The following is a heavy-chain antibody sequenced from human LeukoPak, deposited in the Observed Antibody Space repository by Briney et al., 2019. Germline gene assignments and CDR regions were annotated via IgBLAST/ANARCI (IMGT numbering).Heavy chain of an antibody. V-gene: IGHV3-23*01. CDR1: GFTFSSYG. CDR3: AKVVSSTSVCYDY. D-gene: IGHD2-2*01. CDR2: ISGSGGST. Sequence: PGGSLRLSCAASGFTFSSYGMHWVRQAPGKGLEWVSAISGSGGSTYYADSVKGRFTISRDNSKNTLYLQMNSLRAEDTAVYYCAKVVSSTSVCYDYWGQGTLVTVSS. J-gene: IGHJ4*02.